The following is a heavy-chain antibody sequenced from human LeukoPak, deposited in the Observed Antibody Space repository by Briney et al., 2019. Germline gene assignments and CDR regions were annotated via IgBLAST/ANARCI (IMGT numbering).Heavy chain of an antibody. CDR1: GYTFTGYY. CDR3: ARASYYYDSSGFPSTYPFDY. V-gene: IGHV1-2*02. J-gene: IGHJ4*02. D-gene: IGHD3-22*01. Sequence: GASGKVSCKASGYTFTGYYMHWVRQAPGQGLAWMAWINPNSGGTNYAQKFQGRVTMTRDTYISTAYMELSRLRSDDTAVYYCARASYYYDSSGFPSTYPFDYWGQGTLVTVSS. CDR2: INPNSGGT.